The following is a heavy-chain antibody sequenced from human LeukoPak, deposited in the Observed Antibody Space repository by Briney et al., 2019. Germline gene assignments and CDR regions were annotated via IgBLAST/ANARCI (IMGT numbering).Heavy chain of an antibody. CDR3: ARHPIHYYDSSGYFDY. J-gene: IGHJ4*02. V-gene: IGHV4-31*03. D-gene: IGHD3-22*01. Sequence: SQTLSLTCTVSGGSISSGGYYWSWIRQHPGKGLEWIGHIYYSGSTYYNPSLKSRVTISVDTSKNQFSLKLSSVTAADTAVYYCARHPIHYYDSSGYFDYWGQGTLVTVSS. CDR2: IYYSGST. CDR1: GGSISSGGYY.